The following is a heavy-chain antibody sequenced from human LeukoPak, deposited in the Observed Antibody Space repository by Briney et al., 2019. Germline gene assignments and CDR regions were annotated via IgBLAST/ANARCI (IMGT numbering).Heavy chain of an antibody. CDR1: GITFNTYW. CDR3: ARGRYYFEY. Sequence: GGSLRLSCAASGITFNTYWMHWVRQAPGKGLVWVSRINSDGSSTTYADSVKGRFTISRDNAKNTLYLQMNNLRAEDTAVYYCARGRYYFEYWGQGTLVTVSS. V-gene: IGHV3-74*01. D-gene: IGHD4-17*01. CDR2: INSDGSST. J-gene: IGHJ4*02.